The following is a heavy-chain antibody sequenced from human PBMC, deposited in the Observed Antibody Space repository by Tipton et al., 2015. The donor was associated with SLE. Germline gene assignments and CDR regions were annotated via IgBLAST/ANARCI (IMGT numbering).Heavy chain of an antibody. V-gene: IGHV4-39*07. D-gene: IGHD4-17*01. CDR2: IYYSGST. J-gene: IGHJ4*02. CDR1: GGSISSSSYY. Sequence: TLSLTCTVSGGSISSSSYYWGWIRQPPGKGLEWIGSIYYSGSTYYNPSLKSRVTISVDTSKNQFSLKLSSVTAADTAVYYCARSYGEGDFDYWGQGTLVTVSS. CDR3: ARSYGEGDFDY.